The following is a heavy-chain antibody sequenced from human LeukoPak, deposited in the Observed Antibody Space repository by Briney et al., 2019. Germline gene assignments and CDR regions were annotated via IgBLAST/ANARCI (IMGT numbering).Heavy chain of an antibody. CDR2: IIPIFGTA. Sequence: SVKVSCKASGGTFSSYAISWVRQAPGQGLEWKGGIIPIFGTANYAQKFQGRVTITTDESTSTAYMELSSLRSEDTAVYYCARELGHSGSYTTPWFDPWGQGTLVTVSS. D-gene: IGHD1-26*01. J-gene: IGHJ5*02. CDR1: GGTFSSYA. V-gene: IGHV1-69*05. CDR3: ARELGHSGSYTTPWFDP.